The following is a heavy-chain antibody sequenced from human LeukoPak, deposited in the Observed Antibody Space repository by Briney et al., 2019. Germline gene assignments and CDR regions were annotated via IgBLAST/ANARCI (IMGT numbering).Heavy chain of an antibody. J-gene: IGHJ6*02. V-gene: IGHV4-59*01. CDR3: ARRGQLRFLEWLPLSYYYGMDV. Sequence: PSETLSLTCTVSGGSISSYYWSWIRQPPGKGLEWIGYIYYSGSTNYNPSLKSRVTISVDTSKNQFSLKLSSVTAADTAVYYCARRGQLRFLEWLPLSYYYGMDVWGQGTTVTVSS. CDR2: IYYSGST. D-gene: IGHD3-3*01. CDR1: GGSISSYY.